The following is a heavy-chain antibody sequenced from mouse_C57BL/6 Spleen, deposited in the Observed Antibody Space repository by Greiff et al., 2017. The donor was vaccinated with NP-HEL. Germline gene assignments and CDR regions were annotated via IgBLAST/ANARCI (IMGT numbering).Heavy chain of an antibody. CDR2: IYPGDGDT. V-gene: IGHV1-80*01. D-gene: IGHD4-1*01. CDR3: ARKEDWEGVDY. Sequence: VQRVESGAELVKPGASVKISCKASGYAFSSYWMNWVKQRPGKGLEWIGQIYPGDGDTNYNGKFKGKATLTADKSSSTAYMQLSSLTSEDSAVYFCARKEDWEGVDYWGQGTTLTVSS. J-gene: IGHJ2*01. CDR1: GYAFSSYW.